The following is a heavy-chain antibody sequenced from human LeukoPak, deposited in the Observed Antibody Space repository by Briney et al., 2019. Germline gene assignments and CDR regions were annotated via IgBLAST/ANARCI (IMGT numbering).Heavy chain of an antibody. J-gene: IGHJ4*02. CDR2: VSDSGDRT. D-gene: IGHD5-24*01. CDR1: GFAFRSQD. V-gene: IGHV3-23*01. Sequence: GGSLRLSCAASGFAFRSQDMGWVRQAPGKGLEWVSAVSDSGDRTYYVDSVKGRFTISRDNSKNTLYLQMNSLRGDDTAVYYCAREGREGYNYPALDFWGQGILVTVSS. CDR3: AREGREGYNYPALDF.